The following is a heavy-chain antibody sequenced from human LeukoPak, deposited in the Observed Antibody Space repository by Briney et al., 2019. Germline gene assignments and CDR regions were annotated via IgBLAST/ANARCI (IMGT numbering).Heavy chain of an antibody. CDR1: GFTFSSYA. CDR3: ARGSQESGYSYGFWY. Sequence: GGSLRLSCAASGFTFSSYAMSWVRQAPGKGLEWVSGISGSGGGTYYADSVKGRFTISRDDSKNTMYLQMNSLRAEDTAVYYCARGSQESGYSYGFWYWGQGTLVTVSS. V-gene: IGHV3-23*01. D-gene: IGHD5-18*01. CDR2: ISGSGGGT. J-gene: IGHJ4*02.